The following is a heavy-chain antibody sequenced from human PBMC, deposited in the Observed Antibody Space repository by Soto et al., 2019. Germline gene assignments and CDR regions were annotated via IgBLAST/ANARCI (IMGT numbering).Heavy chain of an antibody. CDR2: TYYRSKWYN. CDR1: GDSVSSNSAA. J-gene: IGHJ3*02. V-gene: IGHV6-1*01. Sequence: PSQTLSLTCAISGDSVSSNSAAWNWIRQSPSRGLEWLGRTYYRSKWYNDYAVSVKSRITINPDTSKNQFSLQLNSVTPEDTAVYYCAKRATMIVVAFDAFDIWGQGTMVTVSS. CDR3: AKRATMIVVAFDAFDI. D-gene: IGHD3-22*01.